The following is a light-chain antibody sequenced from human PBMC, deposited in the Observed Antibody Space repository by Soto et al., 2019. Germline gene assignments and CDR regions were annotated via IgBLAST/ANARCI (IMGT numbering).Light chain of an antibody. V-gene: IGKV3-20*01. CDR3: QQYETSPRT. CDR1: QSVSSNL. Sequence: EIVLTQSPGTLSLSPGERTTLSCRASQSVSSNLLDWYQQKPGQAPRLLIYGASSRATGIPDRFSGSGSGTDFTLTISRLEPEDFEVYYCQQYETSPRTFGQGTKVEI. CDR2: GAS. J-gene: IGKJ1*01.